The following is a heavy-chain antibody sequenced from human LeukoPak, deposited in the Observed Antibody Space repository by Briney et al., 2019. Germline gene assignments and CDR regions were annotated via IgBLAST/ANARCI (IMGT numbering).Heavy chain of an antibody. CDR2: INPNKGDT. J-gene: IGHJ5*02. D-gene: IGHD6-13*01. CDR1: GYIFTDYF. Sequence: ASVTVSCKASGYIFTDYFMHWVRQAPGQGLEWMGWINPNKGDTSYAQKFQGWVTMTRDTSISTVYMELRRLTSDDTAVYYCARGSRVAAPGSGWLDPWGQGTLVTVSS. V-gene: IGHV1-2*04. CDR3: ARGSRVAAPGSGWLDP.